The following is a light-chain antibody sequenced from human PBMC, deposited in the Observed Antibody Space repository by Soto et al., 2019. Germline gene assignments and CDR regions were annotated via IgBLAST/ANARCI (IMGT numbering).Light chain of an antibody. Sequence: DIQLTQWLSSLCASVVERESITCRASQGISSYLAWYQQKPGKAPKLLIYAASTLQSGVPSRFSGSRSRTDFTLTIRSLQPEDFATYYCQKLNSYPLIFGGGTKVDIK. J-gene: IGKJ4*01. CDR3: QKLNSYPLI. CDR2: AAS. CDR1: QGISSY. V-gene: IGKV1-9*01.